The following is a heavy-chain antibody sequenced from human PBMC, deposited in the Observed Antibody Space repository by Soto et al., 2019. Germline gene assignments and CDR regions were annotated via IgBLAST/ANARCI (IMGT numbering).Heavy chain of an antibody. CDR2: ISHSGST. J-gene: IGHJ4*02. V-gene: IGHV4-59*12. Sequence: SETLSLTCTVSGGSISSYYWSWIRQPPGKGLEWIGYISHSGSTYYNPSLKSRVTISVDRSKNQFSLKLSSVTAADTAVYYCARDPMIWGQGTLVTVSA. D-gene: IGHD3-22*01. CDR3: ARDPMI. CDR1: GGSISSYY.